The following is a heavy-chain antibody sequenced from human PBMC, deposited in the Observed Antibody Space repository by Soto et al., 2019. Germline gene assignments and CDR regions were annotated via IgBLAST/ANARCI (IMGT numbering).Heavy chain of an antibody. CDR2: ISGSGDSP. D-gene: IGHD3-22*01. Sequence: GGSLRLSCAASGFTFSNYAISWVRQAPGKGLEWVSIISGSGDSPYYADSVKGRFTISRDNSKNTLYLQMNTLRAEDTAVYYCAKASYYGSTYAFDFWGLGTMVTVAS. CDR1: GFTFSNYA. CDR3: AKASYYGSTYAFDF. J-gene: IGHJ3*01. V-gene: IGHV3-23*01.